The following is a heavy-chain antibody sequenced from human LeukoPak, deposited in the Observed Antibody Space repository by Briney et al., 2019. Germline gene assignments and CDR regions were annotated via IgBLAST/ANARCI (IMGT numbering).Heavy chain of an antibody. CDR1: GFTFSSYG. V-gene: IGHV3-30*18. D-gene: IGHD3-22*01. CDR3: AKAYDYYDSSSYYSIGDY. Sequence: GGSLRLSCSASGFTFSSYGMHWVRQAPGKGLEWVAVISYDGSNKYYADSVKGRFTISRDNSKNTLDLQMNSLRAEDTAVYYCAKAYDYYDSSSYYSIGDYWGQGTLVTVSS. CDR2: ISYDGSNK. J-gene: IGHJ4*02.